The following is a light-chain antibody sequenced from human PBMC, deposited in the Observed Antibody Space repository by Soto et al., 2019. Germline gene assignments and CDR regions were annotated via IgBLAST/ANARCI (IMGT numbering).Light chain of an antibody. V-gene: IGLV1-44*01. Sequence: QSVLTQPPSASGTPGQRVTIACSGGSSNIGSNPVNWYQQLPGAAPKLLIYSNNQRPSGVPDRFSGSKSGTSASLAISGLQSDDEAHYHCATWDDSLNGREVFGGGTKVTVL. J-gene: IGLJ2*01. CDR3: ATWDDSLNGREV. CDR2: SNN. CDR1: SSNIGSNP.